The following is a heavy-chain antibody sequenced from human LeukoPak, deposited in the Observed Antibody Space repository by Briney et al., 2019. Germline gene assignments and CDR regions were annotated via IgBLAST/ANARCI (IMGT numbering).Heavy chain of an antibody. J-gene: IGHJ4*02. V-gene: IGHV3-23*01. D-gene: IGHD1-26*01. CDR1: GFIFSNYA. CDR3: AKHNGWERYNYRFDY. Sequence: PGGSLRLSCAASGFIFSNYAMSWVRQAPGKGLEWVSTISKSGDGVFYADSVKRRFTISRDNSENTLFLQLNTLRADDTAVYYCAKHNGWERYNYRFDYWGQGTLVTVSP. CDR2: ISKSGDGV.